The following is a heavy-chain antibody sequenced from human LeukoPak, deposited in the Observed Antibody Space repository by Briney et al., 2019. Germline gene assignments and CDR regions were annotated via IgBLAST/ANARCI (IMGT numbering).Heavy chain of an antibody. D-gene: IGHD6-6*01. CDR3: ARDTLDYSSSSSYFDY. CDR2: IKDGGTTT. J-gene: IGHJ4*02. CDR1: GFTFSSYW. Sequence: GGSLRLSCAASGFTFSSYWIHWVRQVPGKGLVWVSRIKDGGTTTDYADSVKGRFTISRDDAKNTLYLQMNSLRAEDTAVYYCARDTLDYSSSSSYFDYWGQGTLVTVSS. V-gene: IGHV3-74*01.